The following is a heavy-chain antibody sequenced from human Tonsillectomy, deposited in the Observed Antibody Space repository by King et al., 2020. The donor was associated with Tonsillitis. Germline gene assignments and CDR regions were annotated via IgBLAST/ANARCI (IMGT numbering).Heavy chain of an antibody. CDR2: IWHDGRNK. J-gene: IGHJ6*02. V-gene: IGHV3-33*01. CDR3: AREGRYCTSTSCYPGGMDV. CDR1: GFTFSNYG. D-gene: IGHD2-2*01. Sequence: VQLVESGGGVVQPGRSLRLSCAASGFTFSNYGMHWVRQAPGKGLVWVALIWHDGRNKHSADSVKGRFTISSDNSKNTLYLQMNSLRSEETAVYYCAREGRYCTSTSCYPGGMDVWGQGTTVTVSS.